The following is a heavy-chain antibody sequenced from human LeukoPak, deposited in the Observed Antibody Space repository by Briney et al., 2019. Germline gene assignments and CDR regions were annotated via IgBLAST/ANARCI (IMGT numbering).Heavy chain of an antibody. CDR3: ARRYGDYAFYYYYYMDV. CDR2: IYYSGRT. V-gene: IGHV4-59*01. J-gene: IGHJ6*03. D-gene: IGHD4-17*01. CDR1: GGSISSYY. Sequence: SETLSLTCSVSGGSISSYYWSWIRQPPGKGLEWIGYIYYSGRTNYNPSLKSRVTISVDTSKNQFSLTLSSVTAADTAMYYCARRYGDYAFYYYYYMDVWGKGTTVTVSS.